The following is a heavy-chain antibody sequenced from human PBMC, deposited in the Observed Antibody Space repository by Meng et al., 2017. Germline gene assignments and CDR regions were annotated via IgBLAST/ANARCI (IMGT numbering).Heavy chain of an antibody. CDR3: ATNIGIVGATSYYYYGMDV. CDR1: GFTFSSYA. CDR2: ISGSGGST. V-gene: IGHV3-23*01. D-gene: IGHD1-26*01. Sequence: GESLKISCAASGFTFSSYAMSWVRQAPGKGLEWVSAISGSGGSTYYADSVKGRFTISRDNSKNTLYLQMNSLRAEDTALYYCATNIGIVGATSYYYYGMDVWGQGTTVTVSS. J-gene: IGHJ6*02.